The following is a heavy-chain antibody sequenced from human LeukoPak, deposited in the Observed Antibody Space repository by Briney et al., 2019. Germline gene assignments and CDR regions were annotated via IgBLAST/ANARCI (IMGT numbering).Heavy chain of an antibody. V-gene: IGHV4-39*01. CDR3: ARHGGSPIHFDY. CDR2: IYHSGST. Sequence: SETLSLTCAVSGGSISSSSYNWGWIRQPPGKGLEWIGSIYHSGSTYYNPSLKSRVTISVDTSKNQFSLKLSSVTAADTAVYYSARHGGSPIHFDYWGQGTLVTVSS. D-gene: IGHD2-15*01. CDR1: GGSISSSSYN. J-gene: IGHJ4*02.